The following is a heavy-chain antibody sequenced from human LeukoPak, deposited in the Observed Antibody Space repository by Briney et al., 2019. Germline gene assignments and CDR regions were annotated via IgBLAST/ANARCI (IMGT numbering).Heavy chain of an antibody. CDR2: ISGTNNYT. J-gene: IGHJ3*02. Sequence: GGSLRLSCAASGFTFSTYSMNWVRRAPGKGLEWVSSISGTNNYTYYADSVKGRFTISRDNAKNSLYLQMNSLRAEDTAVYYCAREISEAFDIWGQGTMVTVSS. V-gene: IGHV3-21*01. CDR1: GFTFSTYS. D-gene: IGHD2-15*01. CDR3: AREISEAFDI.